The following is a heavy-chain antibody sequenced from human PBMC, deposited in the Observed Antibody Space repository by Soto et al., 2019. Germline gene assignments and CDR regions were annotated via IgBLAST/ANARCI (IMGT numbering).Heavy chain of an antibody. D-gene: IGHD3-3*01. CDR1: GFTFSSYG. CDR2: ISYDGSNK. CDR3: APTLYDFWSGYQYYFDY. J-gene: IGHJ4*02. Sequence: QVQLVESGGGVVQPGRSLRLSCAASGFTFSSYGMHWVRQAPGKGLEWVAVISYDGSNKYYADSVKGRFTISRDNSKNTLYLQMNSLRAEDTAVYYCAPTLYDFWSGYQYYFDYWGQGTLVTVSS. V-gene: IGHV3-30*03.